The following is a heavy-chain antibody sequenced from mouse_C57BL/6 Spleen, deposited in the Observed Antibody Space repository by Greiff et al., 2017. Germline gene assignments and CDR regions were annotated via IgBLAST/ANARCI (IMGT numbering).Heavy chain of an antibody. Sequence: QVQLKESGAELARPGASVKLSCKASGYTFTSYGISWVKQRTGQGLEWIGEIYPRSGNTYYNEKFKGKATLTADKSSSTAYMELRSLTSEDSAVYFCARYYYGSSYEDYFDYWGQGTTLTVSS. V-gene: IGHV1-81*01. CDR2: IYPRSGNT. J-gene: IGHJ2*01. CDR1: GYTFTSYG. D-gene: IGHD1-1*01. CDR3: ARYYYGSSYEDYFDY.